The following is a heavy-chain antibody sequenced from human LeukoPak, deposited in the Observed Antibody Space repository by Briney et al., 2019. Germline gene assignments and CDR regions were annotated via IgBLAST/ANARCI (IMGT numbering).Heavy chain of an antibody. D-gene: IGHD2-2*01. CDR3: AGLKYQLLGPSDY. Sequence: PGGSLRLSCAASGFTFSSYGMSWVRQAPGKGLEWVSAISGSGGSTYYADSVKGRFTISRDNSKNTLYLQMNSLRAEDTAVYYCAGLKYQLLGPSDYWGQGILVTVSS. CDR2: ISGSGGST. V-gene: IGHV3-23*01. J-gene: IGHJ4*02. CDR1: GFTFSSYG.